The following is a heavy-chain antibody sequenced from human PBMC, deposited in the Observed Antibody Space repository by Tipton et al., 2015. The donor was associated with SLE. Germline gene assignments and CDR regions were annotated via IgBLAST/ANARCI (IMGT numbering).Heavy chain of an antibody. Sequence: TLSLTCTVSGGSISSYYWSWIRQPPGKGLEWIGYIYYSGSTNYNPSPKSRVTISVDTSKNQFSLKLSSVTAADTAVYYCARGTTVILFDYWGQGTLVTVSS. V-gene: IGHV4-59*01. CDR3: ARGTTVILFDY. D-gene: IGHD4-17*01. J-gene: IGHJ4*02. CDR2: IYYSGST. CDR1: GGSISSYY.